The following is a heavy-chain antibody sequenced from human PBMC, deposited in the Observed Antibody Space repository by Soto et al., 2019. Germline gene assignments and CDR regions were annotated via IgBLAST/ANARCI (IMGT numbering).Heavy chain of an antibody. D-gene: IGHD3-22*01. J-gene: IGHJ5*02. Sequence: GASVKVSCKASGGTFSSYAISWVRQAPGQGLEWMGGIIPIFGTANYAQKFQGRVTITADESTSTAYMELSSLRSEDTAVYYCATEYYYDSSGYNEALGFDPWGQGTLVTVSS. V-gene: IGHV1-69*13. CDR2: IIPIFGTA. CDR3: ATEYYYDSSGYNEALGFDP. CDR1: GGTFSSYA.